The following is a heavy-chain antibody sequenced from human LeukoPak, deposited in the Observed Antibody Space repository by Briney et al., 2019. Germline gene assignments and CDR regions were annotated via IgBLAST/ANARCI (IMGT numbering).Heavy chain of an antibody. V-gene: IGHV3-30*18. D-gene: IGHD3-10*01. Sequence: PGGSLRLSCAASGFTFSSYGMHWVRQAPGKGLEWVAVISYDGSNKYYADSVKGRFTISRDNSKNTLYLQMNSLRAEDTAVYSCAKDRSVVRGVKTYYYYGMDVWGQGTTVTVSS. CDR1: GFTFSSYG. CDR2: ISYDGSNK. J-gene: IGHJ6*02. CDR3: AKDRSVVRGVKTYYYYGMDV.